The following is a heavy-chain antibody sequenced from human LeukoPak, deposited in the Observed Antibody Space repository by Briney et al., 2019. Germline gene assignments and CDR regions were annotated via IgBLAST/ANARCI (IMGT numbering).Heavy chain of an antibody. J-gene: IGHJ4*02. V-gene: IGHV3-7*04. CDR2: IKQGESER. D-gene: IGHD3-10*01. CDR3: ARTMAPLLWFGEGYFDY. Sequence: GGSLGLSCAASGFTFRSYRMNWVRQAPGKGLEWVASIKQGESERYYVDSVNGRFTISRDNAKNSLYLQMNSLRAEDTAVYYCARTMAPLLWFGEGYFDYWGQGTLVTVSS. CDR1: GFTFRSYR.